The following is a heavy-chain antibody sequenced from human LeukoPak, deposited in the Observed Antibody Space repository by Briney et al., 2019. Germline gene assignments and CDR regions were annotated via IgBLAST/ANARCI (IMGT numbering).Heavy chain of an antibody. J-gene: IGHJ4*02. CDR2: IYPGDSDT. Sequence: GESLKISCKGSGXSFTSYWIGWVRQMPGKGLEWMGIIYPGDSDTRYSPSFQGQFTISADRSISTAYLQWSSLKASDTAIYYCARRGYGTSSPLDYWGQGTLVTVSS. CDR3: ARRGYGTSSPLDY. V-gene: IGHV5-51*01. D-gene: IGHD2-15*01. CDR1: GXSFTSYW.